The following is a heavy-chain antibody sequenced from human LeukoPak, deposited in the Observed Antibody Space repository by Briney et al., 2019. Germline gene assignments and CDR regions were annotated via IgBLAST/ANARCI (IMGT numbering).Heavy chain of an antibody. CDR2: IIPIFGTA. CDR3: ASGLYGSGSYSPIYYYYMDV. Sequence: GASVKVSCKAFGGTFSSYAISWVRQAPGQGLEWMGGIIPIFGTANYAQKFQGRVTITADESTSTAYMELSSLRSEDTAVYYCASGLYGSGSYSPIYYYYMDVWGKGTTVTISS. V-gene: IGHV1-69*13. J-gene: IGHJ6*03. D-gene: IGHD3-10*01. CDR1: GGTFSSYA.